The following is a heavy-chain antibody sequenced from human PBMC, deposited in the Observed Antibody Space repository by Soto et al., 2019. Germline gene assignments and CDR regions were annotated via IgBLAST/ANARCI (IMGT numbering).Heavy chain of an antibody. CDR1: GYTFTSYG. J-gene: IGHJ4*02. CDR2: ISAYNGNT. D-gene: IGHD1-26*01. Sequence: ASVKVSCKTSGYTFTSYGISWVRQAPGQGLEWMGWISAYNGNTNYAQKLQGRVTMTTDTSTSTAYMELRSLRSDDTAVYYCARDWIVGATGYYFDYWGQGTLVTVSS. CDR3: ARDWIVGATGYYFDY. V-gene: IGHV1-18*04.